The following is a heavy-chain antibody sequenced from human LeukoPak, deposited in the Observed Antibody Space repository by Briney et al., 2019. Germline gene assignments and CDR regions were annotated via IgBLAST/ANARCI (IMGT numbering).Heavy chain of an antibody. CDR3: AREVRYTSCWYVYYYFDY. CDR1: GITFSDHY. J-gene: IGHJ4*02. CDR2: ISSSGSTI. V-gene: IGHV3-11*01. Sequence: GGSLRLSCAASGITFSDHYMSWIRQAPGKGLEWVAHISSSGSTIEYADSVKGRFAISRDNAKNSLYLQMTSLSVEDTAVYYCAREVRYTSCWYVYYYFDYWGQGTLVTVSS. D-gene: IGHD6-13*01.